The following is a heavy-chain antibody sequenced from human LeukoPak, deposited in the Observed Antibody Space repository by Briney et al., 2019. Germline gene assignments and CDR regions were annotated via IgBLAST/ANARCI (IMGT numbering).Heavy chain of an antibody. V-gene: IGHV3-21*01. J-gene: IGHJ4*02. CDR2: ISSSSSYI. Sequence: PGGSLRLPCAASGFTFSSYSMNWVRQAPGKGLEWVSSISSSSSYIYYADSVKGRFTISRDNAKNSLYLQMNSLRAEDTAVYYCARDGVLLWFGEPLDYWGQGTLVTVSS. CDR3: ARDGVLLWFGEPLDY. CDR1: GFTFSSYS. D-gene: IGHD3-10*01.